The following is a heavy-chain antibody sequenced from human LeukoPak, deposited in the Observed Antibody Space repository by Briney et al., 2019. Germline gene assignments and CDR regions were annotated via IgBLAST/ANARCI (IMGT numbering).Heavy chain of an antibody. CDR2: ISAYNGNT. D-gene: IGHD2-2*01. CDR3: ARDHVEYCSSTSCRNWFDP. CDR1: GYTFTSYG. J-gene: IGHJ5*02. Sequence: EASVKVSCKASGYTFTSYGISWVRQAPGQGLEWMGWISAYNGNTNYAQKLQGRVTMTTDTSTSTAYMELRSLRSDDTAVYYCARDHVEYCSSTSCRNWFDPWSQGTLVTVSS. V-gene: IGHV1-18*01.